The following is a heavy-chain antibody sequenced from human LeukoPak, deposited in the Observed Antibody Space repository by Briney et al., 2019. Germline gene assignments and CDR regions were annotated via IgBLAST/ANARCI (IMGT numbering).Heavy chain of an antibody. D-gene: IGHD3-16*01. V-gene: IGHV3-7*02. J-gene: IGHJ6*01. CDR3: AKNGGPHGMDV. Sequence: AGGSLRLSCATSGFTFSSIWMSWVREAPGKGLEWVANIKHDGSETNYVDSVKSRFTISRDNAKNSLHLQMNSLRVEDTAVYYCAKNGGPHGMDVWGQGTTVTVSS. CDR1: GFTFSSIW. CDR2: IKHDGSET.